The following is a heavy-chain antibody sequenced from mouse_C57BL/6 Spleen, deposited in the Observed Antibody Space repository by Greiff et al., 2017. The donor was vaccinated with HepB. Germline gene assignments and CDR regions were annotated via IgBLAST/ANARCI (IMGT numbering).Heavy chain of an antibody. V-gene: IGHV1-15*01. D-gene: IGHD1-1*01. CDR3: TREYYYGGSYGYFDV. Sequence: VQLQQSGAELVRPGASVTLSCKASGYTFTDYEMHWVKQTPVHGLEWIGAIDPETGGTAYNQKFKGKAILTADKSSSTAYMELRSLTSEDSAVYYCTREYYYGGSYGYFDVWGTGTTGTVSS. J-gene: IGHJ1*03. CDR2: IDPETGGT. CDR1: GYTFTDYE.